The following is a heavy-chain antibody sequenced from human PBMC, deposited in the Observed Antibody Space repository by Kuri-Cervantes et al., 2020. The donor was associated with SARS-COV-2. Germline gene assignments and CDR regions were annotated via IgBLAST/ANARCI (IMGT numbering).Heavy chain of an antibody. CDR3: AKDHFGVHDF. D-gene: IGHD2-21*01. CDR2: ISSSSSYI. J-gene: IGHJ4*02. V-gene: IGHV3-21*01. Sequence: GGSLRLSCAASGFTFSSYAMSWVRQAPGKGLEWVSSISSSSSYIYYADSVKGRFTISRDNSQNTVYLRMTNLRSEDTAMYYCAKDHFGVHDFWGQGTLVTVSS. CDR1: GFTFSSYA.